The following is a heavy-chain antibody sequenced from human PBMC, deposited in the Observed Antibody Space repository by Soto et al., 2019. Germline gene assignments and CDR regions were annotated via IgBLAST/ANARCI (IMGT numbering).Heavy chain of an antibody. J-gene: IGHJ4*02. CDR3: AKSIVVFTALDY. CDR1: GYTCTSYA. Sequence: ASLKVSCKASGYTCTSYAMHWVLQAPGQRLEWMGWINAGNGNTKYSQKFQGRVTITRDTSASTAYMELSSLRSEDTAVYYCAKSIVVFTALDYWGQGTLVTVSS. V-gene: IGHV1-3*01. D-gene: IGHD2-21*02. CDR2: INAGNGNT.